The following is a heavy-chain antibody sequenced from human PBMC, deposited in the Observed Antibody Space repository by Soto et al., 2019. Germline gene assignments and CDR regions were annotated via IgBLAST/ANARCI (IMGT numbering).Heavy chain of an antibody. CDR1: GFTFSSYA. Sequence: GGSLRLSCAASGFTFSSYAMSWVRQAPGKGLEWVSAISGSGGSTYYADSVKGRFTISRDNSKNTLYLQMNSLRAEDTAVYYCAKDPLSPYYYDSSGSPSYWGQGTLVTVSS. CDR3: AKDPLSPYYYDSSGSPSY. V-gene: IGHV3-23*01. J-gene: IGHJ4*02. CDR2: ISGSGGST. D-gene: IGHD3-22*01.